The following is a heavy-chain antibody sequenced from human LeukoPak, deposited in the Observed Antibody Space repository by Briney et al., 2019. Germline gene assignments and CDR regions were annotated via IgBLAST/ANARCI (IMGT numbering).Heavy chain of an antibody. Sequence: GGSLRLSCAASGFTFRLFWMNWVRQAPGGGGEWVANIDQSGGRNNYVSSVKGRFTISRDNANNSLFLEMSSLRADDTAVYFCARDVEGGTFDIWGQGTTVTVSS. D-gene: IGHD3-16*01. CDR1: GFTFRLFW. CDR3: ARDVEGGTFDI. J-gene: IGHJ3*02. V-gene: IGHV3-7*05. CDR2: IDQSGGRN.